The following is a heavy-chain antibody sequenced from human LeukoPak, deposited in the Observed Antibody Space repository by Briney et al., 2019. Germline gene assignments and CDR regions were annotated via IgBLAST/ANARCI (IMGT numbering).Heavy chain of an antibody. CDR3: ARIRDGYSSGWYLYYYYYMDV. J-gene: IGHJ6*03. D-gene: IGHD6-19*01. V-gene: IGHV4-59*12. Sequence: SETLSLTCTVSGGSISSYYWSWIRQPPGKGLEWIGYIYYSGSTNYNPSLKSRLTISVETSKNQFSLKLSSVTAADTAVYYCARIRDGYSSGWYLYYYYYMDVWGKGTTVTISS. CDR1: GGSISSYY. CDR2: IYYSGST.